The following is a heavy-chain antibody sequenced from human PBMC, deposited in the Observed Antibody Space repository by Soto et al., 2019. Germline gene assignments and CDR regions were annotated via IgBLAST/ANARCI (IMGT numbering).Heavy chain of an antibody. J-gene: IGHJ5*02. Sequence: PSETLSLTCTVSGGSISSYYWSWIRQPPGKGLEWIGYIYYSGSTNYNPSLKSRVTISLDTSKNQFSLKLNSVTAADTAVYFCARSRTISATNTWFDPWGQGTLVTVS. CDR2: IYYSGST. CDR1: GGSISSYY. V-gene: IGHV4-59*12. D-gene: IGHD1-1*01. CDR3: ARSRTISATNTWFDP.